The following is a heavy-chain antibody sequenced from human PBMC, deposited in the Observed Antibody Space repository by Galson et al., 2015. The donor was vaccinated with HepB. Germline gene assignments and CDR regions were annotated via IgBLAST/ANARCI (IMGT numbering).Heavy chain of an antibody. J-gene: IGHJ4*02. CDR3: AGRLAGRGY. CDR2: IDPIDSYT. Sequence: QSGAEVKKPGESLRISCKGSGYNFNSYWITWVRQMPGKGLEWMGRIDPIDSYTNYSPSFQGHVTIPADKSISTAYLQWSSLKAADTAVYYCAGRLAGRGYWGQGSLVTVSS. CDR1: GYNFNSYW. D-gene: IGHD6-19*01. V-gene: IGHV5-10-1*01.